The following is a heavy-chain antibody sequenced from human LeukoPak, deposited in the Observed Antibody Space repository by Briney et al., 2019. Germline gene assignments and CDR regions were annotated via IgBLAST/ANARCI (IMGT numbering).Heavy chain of an antibody. J-gene: IGHJ4*02. Sequence: SVKVSCTASGGTFSSYAISWVRQAPGQGLEWMGRIIPILGIANYAQKFQGRVTITADKSTSTAYMELSSLRSEDTAVYYCARDLPYSSSWYGDDDYWGQGTLVTVSS. D-gene: IGHD6-13*01. CDR1: GGTFSSYA. V-gene: IGHV1-69*04. CDR2: IIPILGIA. CDR3: ARDLPYSSSWYGDDDY.